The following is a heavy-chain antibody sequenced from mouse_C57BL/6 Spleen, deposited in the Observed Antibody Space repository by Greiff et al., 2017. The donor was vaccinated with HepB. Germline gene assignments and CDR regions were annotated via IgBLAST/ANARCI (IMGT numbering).Heavy chain of an antibody. CDR3: ARRDYYGSSCAMDY. J-gene: IGHJ4*01. CDR2: ISSGSSTI. D-gene: IGHD1-1*01. CDR1: GFTFSDYG. Sequence: VQLKESGGGLVKPGGSLKLSCAASGFTFSDYGMHWVRQAPEKRLEWVAYISSGSSTIYYADTVKGRFTISRDNAKNTLFLQMTSLRSEDTAMYYCARRDYYGSSCAMDYWGQGTSVTVSS. V-gene: IGHV5-17*01.